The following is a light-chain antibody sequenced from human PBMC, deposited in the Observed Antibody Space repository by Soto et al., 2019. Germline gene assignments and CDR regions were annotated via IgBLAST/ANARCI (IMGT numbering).Light chain of an antibody. Sequence: QSAVTQPPSVSAAPGQKVTISCSGSRSSSHIGHHSVSWYQHLPGTAPKLLIYDNDQRPSGIPARFSGSKSATSATLDITGLQTGDEADYYCGTWDTGLRAYVLGTGTKLTVL. CDR3: GTWDTGLRAYV. CDR2: DND. CDR1: RSSSHIGHHS. V-gene: IGLV1-51*01. J-gene: IGLJ1*01.